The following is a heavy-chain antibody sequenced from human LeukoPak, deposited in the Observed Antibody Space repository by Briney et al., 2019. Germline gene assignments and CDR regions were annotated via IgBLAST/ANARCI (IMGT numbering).Heavy chain of an antibody. D-gene: IGHD3-22*01. CDR2: IYHSGST. Sequence: SETLSLTCTVSGVSIRSGGYYCTWIRQHPGKGLEWIGYIYHSGSTYYNPSLESRVTISVDTSRNQFSLKLNSVTAADTAVYYCAIDRSGYYHFDYWGQGTLVTVSS. CDR1: GVSIRSGGYY. J-gene: IGHJ4*02. V-gene: IGHV4-31*03. CDR3: AIDRSGYYHFDY.